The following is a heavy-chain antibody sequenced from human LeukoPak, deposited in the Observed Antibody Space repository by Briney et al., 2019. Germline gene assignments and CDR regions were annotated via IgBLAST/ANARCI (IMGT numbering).Heavy chain of an antibody. V-gene: IGHV4-31*03. CDR1: GGSISSGGSY. CDR3: ARIGESIIAVAEY. Sequence: SETLSLTCTVSGGSISSGGSYWSWIRQHPGKGLEWIGYIYYSGSTYYNPSLKSRLTISVDTSKNQFSLKLSSVTAADTGVYYCARIGESIIAVAEYWGQGTLVTVSS. CDR2: IYYSGST. J-gene: IGHJ4*02. D-gene: IGHD6-19*01.